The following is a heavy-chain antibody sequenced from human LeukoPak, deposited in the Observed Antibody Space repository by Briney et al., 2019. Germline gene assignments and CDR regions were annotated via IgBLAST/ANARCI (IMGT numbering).Heavy chain of an antibody. V-gene: IGHV3-33*01. Sequence: PGRSLRLSCAASGFTFSSYGMHWVRQAPGKGLEWVAVIWYDGSNKYYADSVKGRFTTSRDNSKNTLYLQMNSLRAEDTAVYYCARDLSGMDVWGKGTTVTVSS. CDR2: IWYDGSNK. CDR3: ARDLSGMDV. J-gene: IGHJ6*04. CDR1: GFTFSSYG.